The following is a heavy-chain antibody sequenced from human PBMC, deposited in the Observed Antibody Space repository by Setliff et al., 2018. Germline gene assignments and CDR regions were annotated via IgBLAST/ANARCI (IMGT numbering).Heavy chain of an antibody. V-gene: IGHV3-74*03. J-gene: IGHJ1*01. CDR2: IGDGGGGT. Sequence: GGSLRLSCAASGFTFSSHWMHWVRQAPGKGLVWVARIGDGGGGTTYAGSVKGRFSISRDSAKSSLFLQMNSLRGEDTAVYYCARDHGELGQERRTHFFRHWGQGTLVTVSS. D-gene: IGHD1-1*01. CDR3: ARDHGELGQERRTHFFRH. CDR1: GFTFSSHW.